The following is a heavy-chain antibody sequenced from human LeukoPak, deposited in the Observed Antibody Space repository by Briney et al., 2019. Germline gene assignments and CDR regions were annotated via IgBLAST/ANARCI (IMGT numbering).Heavy chain of an antibody. CDR2: IYHSGST. Sequence: SETLSLTCTVSGGSISSGGYYWSWIRQPPGKGLEWIGYIYHSGSTYYNPSLKSRVTISVDRSKNQFSLKLSSVTAADTAVYYCARDPSCSSTSCYTPYYYMDVWGKGTTVTVSS. CDR1: GGSISSGGYY. J-gene: IGHJ6*03. D-gene: IGHD2-2*02. V-gene: IGHV4-30-2*01. CDR3: ARDPSCSSTSCYTPYYYMDV.